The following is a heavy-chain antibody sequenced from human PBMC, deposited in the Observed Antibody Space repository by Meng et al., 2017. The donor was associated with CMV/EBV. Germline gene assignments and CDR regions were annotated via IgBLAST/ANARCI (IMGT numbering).Heavy chain of an antibody. CDR2: ISAYNGNT. Sequence: SGYTFTSYGISWVRQAPGQGLEWMGWISAYNGNTNYAQKLQGRVTMTTDTSTSTAYMELRSLRSDDTAVYYCARSPPGAILYYFDYWGQGTPVTVSS. D-gene: IGHD3-10*01. CDR3: ARSPPGAILYYFDY. J-gene: IGHJ4*02. CDR1: GYTFTSYG. V-gene: IGHV1-18*01.